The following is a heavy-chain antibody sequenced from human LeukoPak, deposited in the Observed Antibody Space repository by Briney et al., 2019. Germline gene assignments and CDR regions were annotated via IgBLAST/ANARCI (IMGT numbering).Heavy chain of an antibody. Sequence: PSETLSLTCTVSGASTSSGTYYWSWIRQPAGKGLEWIGRIYASGSTNYDPSLKSRVTISVDTSKNQFSLKLSSVTAADTAVYYCARDPTGTTIDAFDIWGQGTMVTVSS. V-gene: IGHV4-61*02. CDR1: GASTSSGTYY. D-gene: IGHD1-1*01. CDR3: ARDPTGTTIDAFDI. J-gene: IGHJ3*02. CDR2: IYASGST.